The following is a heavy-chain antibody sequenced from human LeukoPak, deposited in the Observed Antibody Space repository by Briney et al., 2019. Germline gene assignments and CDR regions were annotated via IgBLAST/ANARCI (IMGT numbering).Heavy chain of an antibody. CDR1: GFIFHNAW. Sequence: PGGSLRLSCAASGFIFHNAWMTWVRQAPGKGLEWVGRIKSNPDGGTADYAAPVKGRFIISRDDSKNTLHLQLNSLKTEDTAVYYCTTLSYDVHYWGQGTLVTVSS. CDR3: TTLSYDVHY. D-gene: IGHD3-3*01. J-gene: IGHJ4*02. CDR2: IKSNPDGGTA. V-gene: IGHV3-15*05.